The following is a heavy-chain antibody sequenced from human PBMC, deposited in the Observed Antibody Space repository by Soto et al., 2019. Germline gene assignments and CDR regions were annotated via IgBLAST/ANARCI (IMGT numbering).Heavy chain of an antibody. CDR1: GYSISSGYY. Sequence: SETLSLTCAVSGYSISSGYYWGWIRQPPGKGLEWIGSIYHSGSTYYNPSLKSRVTISIDTSKNQFSLKLSSVTAADTAVYYCARVGQWLVSGYYYGMDVWGQGITVTVSS. CDR3: ARVGQWLVSGYYYGMDV. D-gene: IGHD6-19*01. J-gene: IGHJ6*02. CDR2: IYHSGST. V-gene: IGHV4-38-2*01.